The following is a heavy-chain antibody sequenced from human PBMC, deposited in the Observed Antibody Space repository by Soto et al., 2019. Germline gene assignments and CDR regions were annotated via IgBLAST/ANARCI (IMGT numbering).Heavy chain of an antibody. CDR1: GDSVSSNSAA. Sequence: SQTLSLTCAISGDSVSSNSAAWNWIRQSPSRGLEWLGRTYYRSKWYNDYAVSVKSRITINPDTSKNQFSLQLNSVTPEDTAVYYCARDRQWLVPTYYYYYGMDVWGQGTTVTVSS. CDR2: TYYRSKWYN. CDR3: ARDRQWLVPTYYYYYGMDV. V-gene: IGHV6-1*01. J-gene: IGHJ6*02. D-gene: IGHD6-19*01.